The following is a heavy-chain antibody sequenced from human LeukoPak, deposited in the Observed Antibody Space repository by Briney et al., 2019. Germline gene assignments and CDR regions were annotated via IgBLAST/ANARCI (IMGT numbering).Heavy chain of an antibody. D-gene: IGHD6-19*01. J-gene: IGHJ4*02. CDR1: GGSINNYH. V-gene: IGHV4-4*07. CDR2: LHASGST. CDR3: ARKIDNGWFDY. Sequence: SETLSLTCTVAGGSINNYHWNWILQPAGKGLEWIGRLHASGSTNYNPSLKSRVTMSVDTSTNQFSLKLSSVTAADTAVYYCARKIDNGWFDYWGQGTLVTVSS.